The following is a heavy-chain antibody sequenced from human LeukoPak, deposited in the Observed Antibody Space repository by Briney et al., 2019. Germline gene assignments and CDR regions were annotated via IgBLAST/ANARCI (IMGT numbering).Heavy chain of an antibody. CDR1: GGTFSSYA. J-gene: IGHJ6*03. CDR2: IIPIFGTA. D-gene: IGHD1-26*01. Sequence: SVKVSCKASGGTFSSYAISWVRQAPGQGLEWMGGIIPIFGTANYAQKFQGRVTITRNTSISTVYMELSSLRSEDTAVYYCARGVGATISYYHYYIDVWGKGTTVTVSS. V-gene: IGHV1-69*05. CDR3: ARGVGATISYYHYYIDV.